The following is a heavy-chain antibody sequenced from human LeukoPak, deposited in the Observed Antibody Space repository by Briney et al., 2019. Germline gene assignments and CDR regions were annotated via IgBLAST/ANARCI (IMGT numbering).Heavy chain of an antibody. V-gene: IGHV3-33*06. Sequence: GSLRLSCAASGFTFSSYGMHWVRQAPGKGLEWVAVIWYDGSNKYYADSVKGRFTISRDNSKNTLYLQMNSLRAEDTAVYYCAKDGGPTTVTQDAFDIWGQGTMVTVSS. CDR3: AKDGGPTTVTQDAFDI. CDR2: IWYDGSNK. D-gene: IGHD4-17*01. J-gene: IGHJ3*02. CDR1: GFTFSSYG.